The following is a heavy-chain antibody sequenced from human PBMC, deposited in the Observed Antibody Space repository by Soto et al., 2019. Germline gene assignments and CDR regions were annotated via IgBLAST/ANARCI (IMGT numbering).Heavy chain of an antibody. CDR2: IKSKTDGGTT. J-gene: IGHJ4*02. CDR1: GFTFSNAW. Sequence: EVQLVESGGGLVKPGGSLRLSCAASGFTFSNAWMSWVRQAPGKGLEWVGRIKSKTDGGTTDYAAPVKGRFTISRDDSKNTLYLQMNSLKTEDTAVYYCTPALRYSGSYYLYGYWGQGTLVTVSS. D-gene: IGHD1-26*01. V-gene: IGHV3-15*01. CDR3: TPALRYSGSYYLYGY.